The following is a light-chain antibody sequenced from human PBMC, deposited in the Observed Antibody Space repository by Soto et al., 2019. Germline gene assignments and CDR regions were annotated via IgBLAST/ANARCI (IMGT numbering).Light chain of an antibody. CDR1: SSNIGGNS. CDR2: DDN. CDR3: GSWDSSLSAYV. V-gene: IGLV1-51*01. Sequence: QSVLTQPPSVSAAPGQRATISCSGSSSNIGGNSVSWYQQLPGTAPKLLIYDDNKRPSGIPDRFSGSKSGTSATLGITGFQTGDEADYYCGSWDSSLSAYVFGTGTKVTFL. J-gene: IGLJ1*01.